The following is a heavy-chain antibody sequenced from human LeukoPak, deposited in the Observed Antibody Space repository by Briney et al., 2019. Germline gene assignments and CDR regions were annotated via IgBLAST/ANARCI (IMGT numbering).Heavy chain of an antibody. Sequence: SETLSLNCTVSGGSISSSSYYWGWIRQPPGKGLEWIGSIYYSGSTYYNPSLKSRVTISVDTSKNQFSLKLSSVTAADTAVYYCARLPRDFYFDYWGQGTLVTVSS. CDR2: IYYSGST. V-gene: IGHV4-39*01. CDR3: ARLPRDFYFDY. D-gene: IGHD2-15*01. J-gene: IGHJ4*02. CDR1: GGSISSSSYY.